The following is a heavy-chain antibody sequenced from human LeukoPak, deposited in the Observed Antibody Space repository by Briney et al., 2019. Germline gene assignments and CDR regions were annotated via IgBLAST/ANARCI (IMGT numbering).Heavy chain of an antibody. CDR3: ARERGYCSGGSCNWFDP. Sequence: PSETLSRTCAVYGGSFSGYYWGWIRQPPGKGLEWIESIHHSGGTYYNPSLKSRVTITVDTSKNQFSLKLSSVTAADTAVYYCARERGYCSGGSCNWFDPWGQGTLVTVSS. D-gene: IGHD2-15*01. V-gene: IGHV4-38-2*02. CDR1: GGSFSGYY. CDR2: IHHSGGT. J-gene: IGHJ5*02.